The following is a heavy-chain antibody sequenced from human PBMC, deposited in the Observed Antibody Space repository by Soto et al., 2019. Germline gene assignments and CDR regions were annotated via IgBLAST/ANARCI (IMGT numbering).Heavy chain of an antibody. D-gene: IGHD5-18*01. CDR2: INHSGRT. V-gene: IGHV4-34*01. Sequence: SETLSLTCVVYGGSVSGYYWTWIRQPPGKGLEWIGEINHSGRTNYNPSLRSRVTISIDTSEYQFSLKLTSATAADTAVYYCARGRTIYSDDLGFDPWGQGTLVTVSS. CDR3: ARGRTIYSDDLGFDP. J-gene: IGHJ5*02. CDR1: GGSVSGYY.